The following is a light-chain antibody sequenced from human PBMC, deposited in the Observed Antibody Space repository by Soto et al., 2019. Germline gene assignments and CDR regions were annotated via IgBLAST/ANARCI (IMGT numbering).Light chain of an antibody. V-gene: IGLV2-14*01. CDR2: DVT. J-gene: IGLJ1*01. Sequence: QRVLTQPPSASGSPVRSVTISCTGTSSDVGGYNYVSWYQQLPGKAPKFMIYDVTNRPSGVSNRFSGSKSGNTASLTISGLQAEDEADYYCCSYTTSNTRQIVFGTGTKVTVL. CDR3: CSYTTSNTRQIV. CDR1: SSDVGGYNY.